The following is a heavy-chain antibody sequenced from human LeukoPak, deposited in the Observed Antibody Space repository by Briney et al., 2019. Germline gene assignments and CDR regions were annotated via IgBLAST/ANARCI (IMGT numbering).Heavy chain of an antibody. D-gene: IGHD3-10*01. Sequence: GGSLRLSCAASGFTFDDYGMSWVRQAPGKGLEWVSGINWNGGSTGYADSVKGRFTISRDNAKNSLYLQMNSLRAEDTAVYYCAREGVAGRGYYYYYYMDVWGKGTTVTVSS. CDR2: INWNGGST. CDR3: AREGVAGRGYYYYYYMDV. V-gene: IGHV3-20*04. CDR1: GFTFDDYG. J-gene: IGHJ6*03.